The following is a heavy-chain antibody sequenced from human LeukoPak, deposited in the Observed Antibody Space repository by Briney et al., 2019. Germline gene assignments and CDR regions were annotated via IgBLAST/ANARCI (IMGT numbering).Heavy chain of an antibody. CDR3: AREWSIAAAGTDAFDI. J-gene: IGHJ3*02. CDR1: GYTFTSYY. CDR2: INPSGGST. D-gene: IGHD6-13*01. V-gene: IGHV1-46*01. Sequence: ASVKVSRKASGYTFTSYYMHWVRQAPGQGLEWMGIINPSGGSTSYAQKFQGRVTMTRDTSTSTVYMELSSLRSEDTAVYYCAREWSIAAAGTDAFDIWGQGTMVTVSS.